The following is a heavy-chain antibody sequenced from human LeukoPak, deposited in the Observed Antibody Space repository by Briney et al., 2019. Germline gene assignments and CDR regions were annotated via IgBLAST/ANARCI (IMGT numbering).Heavy chain of an antibody. CDR3: ARMWIQLRYWFDP. CDR2: INHSGST. Sequence: PSETLSLTCTVSGGSISSSTDYWGWIRQPPGKGLEWIGEINHSGSTNYNPSLKSRVTISVDTSKNQFSLKLSSVTAADTAVYYCARMWIQLRYWFDPWGQGTLVTVSS. J-gene: IGHJ5*02. D-gene: IGHD5-18*01. V-gene: IGHV4-39*07. CDR1: GGSISSSTDY.